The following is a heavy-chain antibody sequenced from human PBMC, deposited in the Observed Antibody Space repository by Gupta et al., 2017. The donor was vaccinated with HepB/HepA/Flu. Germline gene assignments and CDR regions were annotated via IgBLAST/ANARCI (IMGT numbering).Heavy chain of an antibody. V-gene: IGHV4-39*01. Sequence: QLQLQESGPGLVKPSETLSLTCTVSGGSISSSSYYWCWIRQPPGKGLEWIGSIYYSGSTYYNPSLKSRVTISVDTSKNQFSLKLSSVTAADTAVYYCARQKGYCSSTSCYTGYYYYYYMDVWGKGTTVTVSS. J-gene: IGHJ6*03. CDR2: IYYSGST. CDR1: GGSISSSSYY. CDR3: ARQKGYCSSTSCYTGYYYYYYMDV. D-gene: IGHD2-2*02.